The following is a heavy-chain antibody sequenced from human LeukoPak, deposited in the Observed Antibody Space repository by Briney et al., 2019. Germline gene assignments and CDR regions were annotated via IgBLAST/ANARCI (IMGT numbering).Heavy chain of an antibody. CDR3: ARVNTIFGVDIVSLGAEFEF. Sequence: PGGSLRLSRGASGFTFSTYAMHWVRQAPGKGLECVSVISYDGTTKDYADSVKGRFTISRDNSNDTLYLQMNSLRPEDTALYDCARVNTIFGVDIVSLGAEFEFWGQGTLVTVSS. CDR2: ISYDGTTK. CDR1: GFTFSTYA. V-gene: IGHV3-30*03. J-gene: IGHJ4*02. D-gene: IGHD3-3*02.